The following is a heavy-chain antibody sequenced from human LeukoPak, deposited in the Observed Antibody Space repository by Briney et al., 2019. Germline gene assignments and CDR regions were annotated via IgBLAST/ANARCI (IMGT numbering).Heavy chain of an antibody. V-gene: IGHV1-8*01. D-gene: IGHD2-2*01. CDR1: GYTFTSYD. Sequence: ASVKVSCKASGYTFTSYDINWVRQATGQGLEWMGWMNPNSGNTGYAQKFQGRVTMTRNTSISTAYMELSSLRSEDTAVFYCAKDDTSCSSTSCYLSPFDYWGQGTLVTVSS. CDR3: AKDDTSCSSTSCYLSPFDY. J-gene: IGHJ4*02. CDR2: MNPNSGNT.